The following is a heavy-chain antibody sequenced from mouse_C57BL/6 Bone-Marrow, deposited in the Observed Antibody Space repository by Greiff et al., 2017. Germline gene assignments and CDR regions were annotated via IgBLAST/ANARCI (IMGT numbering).Heavy chain of an antibody. CDR1: GYTFTDYY. CDR2: IYPGSGNT. CDR3: ATYAMDY. Sequence: VQLQQSGAELVRPGASVQLSCKASGYTFTDYYINWVKQRPGQGLEWIARIYPGSGNTYYNEKFKGKATLTAEKYSSTAYMQLSSLTSEDSAVYFCATYAMDYWGQGTSVTVSS. J-gene: IGHJ4*01. V-gene: IGHV1-76*01.